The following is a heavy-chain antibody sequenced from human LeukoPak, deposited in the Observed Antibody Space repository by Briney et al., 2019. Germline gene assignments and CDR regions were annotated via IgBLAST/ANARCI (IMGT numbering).Heavy chain of an antibody. CDR2: IYSGGST. Sequence: GGSLRLSCAASGFTVSSNYMSWVRQAPGKGLEWVSVIYSGGSTYDADSVKRRFTISRDNSKNTLYLQMSSLRAEETAVYYCARVLDSSGYYLAYWGQGTLVTVSS. D-gene: IGHD3-22*01. CDR1: GFTVSSNY. CDR3: ARVLDSSGYYLAY. J-gene: IGHJ4*02. V-gene: IGHV3-53*01.